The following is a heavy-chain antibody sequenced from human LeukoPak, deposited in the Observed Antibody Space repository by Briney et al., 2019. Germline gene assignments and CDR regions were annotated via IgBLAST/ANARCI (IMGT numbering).Heavy chain of an antibody. J-gene: IGHJ4*02. Sequence: SETLSLTCTVSGGSISSLTYYWSWIRQPAGKGLDWIGHINTSGSTNYNPSLKSRVTISVDTSKNQFSLRLSSVTAADTAVYYCARLGMGAPYYFDHWGQGILVTVSS. CDR1: GGSISSLTYY. CDR3: ARLGMGAPYYFDH. V-gene: IGHV4-61*09. D-gene: IGHD1-26*01. CDR2: INTSGST.